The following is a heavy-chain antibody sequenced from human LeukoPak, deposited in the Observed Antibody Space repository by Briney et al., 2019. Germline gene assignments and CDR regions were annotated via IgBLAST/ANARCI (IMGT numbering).Heavy chain of an antibody. CDR1: GDSISSGDYY. J-gene: IGHJ4*02. CDR2: IYYSGST. V-gene: IGHV4-61*08. Sequence: SQTLSLTCTVSGDSISSGDYYWSWIRQPPGKGLEWIGYIYYSGSTNYNPSLKSRVTISVDTSKNQFSLKLSSVTAADTAVYYCARSSWYRQLDYWGQGTLVTVSS. CDR3: ARSSWYRQLDY. D-gene: IGHD6-13*01.